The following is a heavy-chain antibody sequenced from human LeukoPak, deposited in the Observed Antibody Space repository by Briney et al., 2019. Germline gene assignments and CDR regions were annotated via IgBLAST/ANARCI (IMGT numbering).Heavy chain of an antibody. CDR1: GFTFSSYW. V-gene: IGHV3-7*01. D-gene: IGHD1-7*01. CDR3: ATNWNYRFDY. CDR2: IKQDGSEK. J-gene: IGHJ4*02. Sequence: PGGSLRLSCAASGFTFSSYWMSWVRQAPGKGLEWVANIKQDGSEKFYVDSVKGRFTISRDNAENSLYLQMNSLRAEDTAVYYCATNWNYRFDYWGQGTLVTVSS.